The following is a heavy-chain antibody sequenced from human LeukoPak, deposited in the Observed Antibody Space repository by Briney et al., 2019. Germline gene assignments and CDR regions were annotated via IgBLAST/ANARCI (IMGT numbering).Heavy chain of an antibody. CDR3: ARDQRFLEWLLLD. CDR1: GYTFTSYY. D-gene: IGHD3-3*01. Sequence: ASVKVSCKASGYTFTSYYMRWVRQAPGQGLEWMGIINPSGGSTSYAQKFQGRVTMARDTSTSTVYMELSSLRSEDTAVYYCARDQRFLEWLLLDWGQGTLVTVSS. CDR2: INPSGGST. V-gene: IGHV1-46*01. J-gene: IGHJ4*02.